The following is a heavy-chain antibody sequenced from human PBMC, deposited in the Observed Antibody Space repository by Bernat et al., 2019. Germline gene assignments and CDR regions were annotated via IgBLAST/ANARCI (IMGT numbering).Heavy chain of an antibody. CDR1: GGSISSSSYY. CDR2: IYYSGST. Sequence: QLQLQESGPGLVKPSETLSLTCTVSGGSISSSSYYWGWIRQPPGKGLEWIGSIYYSGSTYYNPSLKSRVTISVDTSKNQFSLKLSYVTAADTAVYYCARLEYYDFWSGPGYFDYWGQGTLVTVSS. CDR3: ARLEYYDFWSGPGYFDY. D-gene: IGHD3-3*01. J-gene: IGHJ4*02. V-gene: IGHV4-39*01.